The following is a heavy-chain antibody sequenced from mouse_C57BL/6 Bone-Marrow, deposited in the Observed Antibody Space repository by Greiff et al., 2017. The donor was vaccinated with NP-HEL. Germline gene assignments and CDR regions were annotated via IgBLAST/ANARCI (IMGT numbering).Heavy chain of an antibody. Sequence: QVQLQQPGAELVRPGTSVKLSCKASGYTFTSYWMHWVKQRPGQGLEWIGVIDPSDSYTNYNQKFKGKATLTVDTSSSTAYMQLSSLTSEDSAVYYCARARYSNSFDNRGQGTTLTVSS. CDR3: ARARYSNSFDN. CDR1: GYTFTSYW. CDR2: IDPSDSYT. V-gene: IGHV1-59*01. J-gene: IGHJ2*01. D-gene: IGHD2-5*01.